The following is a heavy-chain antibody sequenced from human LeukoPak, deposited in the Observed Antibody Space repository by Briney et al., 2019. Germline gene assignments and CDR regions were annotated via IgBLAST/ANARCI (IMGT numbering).Heavy chain of an antibody. CDR3: ARSLHYYGSGSYRVGYGMDV. CDR1: GFTFSSYA. D-gene: IGHD3-10*01. Sequence: PGRSLRLSCAASGFTFSSYAMRWVRQAPGKGLEWVAVISYDGSNKYYADSVKGRFTISRDISKNTLSLQMNSLRAEDTALYYCARSLHYYGSGSYRVGYGMDVWGQGTTVTVSS. V-gene: IGHV3-30-3*01. J-gene: IGHJ6*02. CDR2: ISYDGSNK.